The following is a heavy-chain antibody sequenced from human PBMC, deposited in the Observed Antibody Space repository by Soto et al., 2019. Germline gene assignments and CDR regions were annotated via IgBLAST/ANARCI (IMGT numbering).Heavy chain of an antibody. V-gene: IGHV1-2*04. D-gene: IGHD6-13*01. CDR2: INPNSGGT. CDR3: ARDQSSSWFGEYYYYGMDV. CDR1: GYTFTGYY. Sequence: ASVKVSCKASGYTFTGYYMHWVRQAPGQGLEWMGWINPNSGGTNYAQKFQGWVTMTRDTSISTAYMELSRLRSDDTAVYYCARDQSSSWFGEYYYYGMDVWGQGTMVTVSS. J-gene: IGHJ6*02.